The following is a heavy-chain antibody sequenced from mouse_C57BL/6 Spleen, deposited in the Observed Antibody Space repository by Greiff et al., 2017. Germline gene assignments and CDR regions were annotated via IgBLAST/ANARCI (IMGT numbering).Heavy chain of an antibody. J-gene: IGHJ1*03. CDR1: GFNINDAY. Sequence: VQLQQSGAELVRPGASVKFSCTASGFNINDAYMNWAKQRPEQGLEWIGWIYPGYGDTEYASQFQGKATITADTSSTTAYLQLSSLTSEDTAVYYCTSLLESFDVWGTGTTVTVSS. V-gene: IGHV14-4*01. CDR2: IYPGYGDT. D-gene: IGHD1-1*01. CDR3: TSLLESFDV.